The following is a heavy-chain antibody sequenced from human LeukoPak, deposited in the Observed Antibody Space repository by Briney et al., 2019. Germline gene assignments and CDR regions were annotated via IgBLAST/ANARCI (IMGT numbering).Heavy chain of an antibody. V-gene: IGHV4-4*07. J-gene: IGHJ4*02. Sequence: SETLSLTCTVSGGSISSYYWSWIRQPAGKGLEWIGRIYTSGSTNYNPSLKSRVTISVDTSKNQFSLKLSSVTAADTAVYYCARLSYYDYVWGSYRAFDYWGQGTLVTVSS. CDR3: ARLSYYDYVWGSYRAFDY. D-gene: IGHD3-16*02. CDR2: IYTSGST. CDR1: GGSISSYY.